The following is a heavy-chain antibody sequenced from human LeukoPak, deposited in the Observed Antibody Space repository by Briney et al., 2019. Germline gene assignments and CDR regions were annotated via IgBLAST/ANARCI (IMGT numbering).Heavy chain of an antibody. CDR3: ARDTEGWFDP. J-gene: IGHJ5*02. V-gene: IGHV4-59*01. CDR2: IYYSGST. CDR1: GGSFSGYY. Sequence: SETPSLTCAVYGGSFSGYYWSWIRQPPGKGLEWIGYIYYSGSTNYNPSLKSRVTISVDTSKNQFSLKLSSVTAADTAVYYCARDTEGWFDPWGQGTLVTVSS.